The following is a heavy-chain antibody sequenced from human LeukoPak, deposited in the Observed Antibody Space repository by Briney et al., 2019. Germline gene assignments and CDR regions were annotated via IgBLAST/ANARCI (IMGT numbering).Heavy chain of an antibody. CDR1: GYTFTGYY. CDR2: INPNSGGT. Sequence: ASVKVSCKASGYTFTGYYMHWVRQAPGQGLEWMGWINPNSGGTNYAQKFQGRVTMTRDTSISTAYMELSSLRSDDTAVYYCARPSLKYYYGSGMGGWFDPWGQGTLVTVSS. D-gene: IGHD3-10*01. J-gene: IGHJ5*02. V-gene: IGHV1-2*02. CDR3: ARPSLKYYYGSGMGGWFDP.